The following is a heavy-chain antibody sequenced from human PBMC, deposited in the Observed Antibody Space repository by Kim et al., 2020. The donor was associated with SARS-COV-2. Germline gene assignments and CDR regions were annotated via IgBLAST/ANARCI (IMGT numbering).Heavy chain of an antibody. CDR3: AKKNMTTSQAFFDS. D-gene: IGHD4-4*01. CDR2: IGGNGGRA. CDR1: GFTFSTYA. J-gene: IGHJ4*02. V-gene: IGHV3-23*01. Sequence: GGSLRLSCTVSGFTFSTYAMSWVRQAPGKGLECVSGIGGNGGRAYYTDSVRGRFTISRDNYKNTLYLEMNSLRAEDTAVYYCAKKNMTTSQAFFDSWGQGTLVTVS.